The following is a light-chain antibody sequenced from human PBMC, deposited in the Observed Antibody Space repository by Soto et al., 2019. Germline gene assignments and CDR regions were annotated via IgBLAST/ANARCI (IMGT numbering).Light chain of an antibody. CDR3: VLYMGSGISV. V-gene: IGLV8-61*01. Sequence: QTVVTREPSLSVSPGGTVTLTCGLSSGSVSTSYYPSWYQQTPGQAPRTLIYSTNTRSSGVPDRFSGSILGNKAALTITGAQADDESDYYCVLYMGSGISVFGGGTKLTVL. J-gene: IGLJ3*02. CDR2: STN. CDR1: SGSVSTSYY.